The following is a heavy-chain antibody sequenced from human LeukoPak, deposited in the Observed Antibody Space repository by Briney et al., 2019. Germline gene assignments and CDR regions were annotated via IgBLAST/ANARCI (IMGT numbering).Heavy chain of an antibody. Sequence: ASVKVSCKASGYTFTGYYMHWVRQAPGQGLEWMGWINPNSGGTNYAQKFQGRVTMTRDTSISTAYMELSRLRSDDTAVYYCARQMATQRKGVKDYWGQGTLVTVSS. CDR1: GYTFTGYY. D-gene: IGHD5-24*01. CDR3: ARQMATQRKGVKDY. V-gene: IGHV1-2*02. J-gene: IGHJ4*02. CDR2: INPNSGGT.